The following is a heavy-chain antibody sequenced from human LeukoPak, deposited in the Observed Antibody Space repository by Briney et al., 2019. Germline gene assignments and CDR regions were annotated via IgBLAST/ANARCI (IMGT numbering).Heavy chain of an antibody. CDR3: ARVRGGCYPTFDY. V-gene: IGHV4-30-4*01. CDR1: GGSISCGDYY. D-gene: IGHD3-22*01. CDR2: IFYSGST. Sequence: SETLSLTCTVSGGSISCGDYYWSWIRQPPGKGLKWIGYIFYSGSTYYNPSLKSRVTISVDTSKNQFSLKLSSVTAADTAVYYCARVRGGCYPTFDYWGQGTLVTVSS. J-gene: IGHJ4*02.